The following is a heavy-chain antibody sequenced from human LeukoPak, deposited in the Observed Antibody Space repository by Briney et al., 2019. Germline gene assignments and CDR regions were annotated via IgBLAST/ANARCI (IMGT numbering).Heavy chain of an antibody. D-gene: IGHD3-3*01. CDR1: GYTFTSYD. V-gene: IGHV1-8*01. CDR3: ARGLRPVRFLEWSPPEWFDP. Sequence: PMASVKVSCKASGYTFTSYDINWVRQATGQGLEWMGWMNPNSGNTGYVQKFQGRVTMTRNTSISTAYMELRSLRSDDTAVYYCARGLRPVRFLEWSPPEWFDPWGQGTLVTVSS. CDR2: MNPNSGNT. J-gene: IGHJ5*02.